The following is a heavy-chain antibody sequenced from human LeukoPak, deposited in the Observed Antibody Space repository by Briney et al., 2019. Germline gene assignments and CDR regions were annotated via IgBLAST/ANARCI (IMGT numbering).Heavy chain of an antibody. D-gene: IGHD3-3*01. J-gene: IGHJ4*02. V-gene: IGHV3-23*01. CDR1: GFTFSSYA. Sequence: GGSLRLSCAASGFTFSSYAMSWVRQAPGKGLEWVSAISGSGGSTYYADSVKGRFTISRDNSKNTLYLQMNSLRAEDTAVYYCVKLSGYDFWNYFDYWGQGTLVTVSS. CDR2: ISGSGGST. CDR3: VKLSGYDFWNYFDY.